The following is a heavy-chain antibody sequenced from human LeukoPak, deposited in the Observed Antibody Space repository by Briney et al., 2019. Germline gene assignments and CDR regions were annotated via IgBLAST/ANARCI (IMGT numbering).Heavy chain of an antibody. V-gene: IGHV1-8*01. J-gene: IGHJ4*02. Sequence: GASVKVSCKASGFTFTSDDINWVRQATGQGLEWMGCINPKSGDTDYAQKFQGRVTMTKNTSISTAYMELSSLRFDDTAVYFCARGDDYYDVLTGYSPFASWGQGTLVTVSP. D-gene: IGHD3-9*01. CDR3: ARGDDYYDVLTGYSPFAS. CDR1: GFTFTSDD. CDR2: INPKSGDT.